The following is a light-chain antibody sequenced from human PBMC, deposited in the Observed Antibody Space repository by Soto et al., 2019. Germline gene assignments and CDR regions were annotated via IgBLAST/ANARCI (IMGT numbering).Light chain of an antibody. CDR2: GAS. CDR3: QQYFNWPLTWT. CDR1: QSIRTN. Sequence: EIVLTQSLATLSVSAGGTVTLSCRASQSIRTNVAWYQQIPGQAPRLLVYGASTRATGVPARFSGSGSGIEFTLTISSLQSEESAFYYCQQYFNWPLTWTFGPGTKVQIK. V-gene: IGKV3-15*01. J-gene: IGKJ3*01.